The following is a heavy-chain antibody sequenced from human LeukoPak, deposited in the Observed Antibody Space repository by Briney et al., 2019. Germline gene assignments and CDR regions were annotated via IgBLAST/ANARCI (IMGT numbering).Heavy chain of an antibody. CDR1: GFTFSSYA. CDR2: ISGSGYS. Sequence: GGSLRLSCEASGFTFSSYAMTWVRQAPGKGLEWVSSISGSGYSYYTDSVQGRFTISRDNSKNTLYLKMDSLRAEDTAVYYCAKAAYYYDSSLSRSYYFDYWGQGTLVTVSS. CDR3: AKAAYYYDSSLSRSYYFDY. D-gene: IGHD3-22*01. J-gene: IGHJ4*02. V-gene: IGHV3-23*01.